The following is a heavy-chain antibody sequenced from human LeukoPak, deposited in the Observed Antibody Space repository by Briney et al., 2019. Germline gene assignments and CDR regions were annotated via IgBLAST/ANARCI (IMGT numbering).Heavy chain of an antibody. Sequence: GGSLRLSCAASGFIVSSKYMTWVRQAPGKGLEWVANIKQDGGQIYYLDSVKGRFTVSRDNAKNSLYLQMNSLRAEDTAVYYCARLGARQMLEYWGQGTLVTVSS. CDR1: GFIVSSKY. CDR3: ARLGARQMLEY. D-gene: IGHD4-17*01. J-gene: IGHJ4*02. V-gene: IGHV3-7*01. CDR2: IKQDGGQI.